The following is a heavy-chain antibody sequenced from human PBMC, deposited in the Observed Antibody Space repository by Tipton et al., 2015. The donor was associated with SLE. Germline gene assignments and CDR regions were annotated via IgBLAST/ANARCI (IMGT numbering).Heavy chain of an antibody. V-gene: IGHV1-46*01. J-gene: IGHJ4*02. Sequence: QLVQSGAEVKKPGASVKVSCKASGYTFTSYYMHWVRQTPGQGIEWMGVINPSGGSTSYAQKFQGRVTMTRDTSTSTVYMELSSLRSEYTAVYYCAREVAFGVPISWGQGTLVTVSS. CDR1: GYTFTSYY. CDR3: AREVAFGVPIS. D-gene: IGHD3-3*01. CDR2: INPSGGST.